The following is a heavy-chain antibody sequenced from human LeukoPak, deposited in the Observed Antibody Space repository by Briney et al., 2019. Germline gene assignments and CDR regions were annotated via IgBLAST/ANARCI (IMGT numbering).Heavy chain of an antibody. CDR2: IYPRDSRT. V-gene: IGHV5-51*01. CDR3: ARHLSDITSSPNY. Sequence: GESLKISCKGSGYSFSSYWIAWVRQMPGKGLEWMGVIYPRDSRTTYSPTFQDQVTISADKSISTAYLQWTSLKASDTAMYYCARHLSDITSSPNYWGPGALFSASS. J-gene: IGHJ4*02. CDR1: GYSFSSYW. D-gene: IGHD2-2*01.